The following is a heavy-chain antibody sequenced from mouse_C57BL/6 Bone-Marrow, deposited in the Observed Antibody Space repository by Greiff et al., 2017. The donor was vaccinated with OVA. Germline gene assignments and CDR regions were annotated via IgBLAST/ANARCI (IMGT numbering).Heavy chain of an antibody. V-gene: IGHV1-82*01. CDR1: GYAFSSSW. Sequence: QVQLQQPGPELVKPGASVKISCKASGYAFSSSWMNWVKQRPGKGLEWIGRIYPGDGDTNYNGKFKGKATLTADKSSSTAYMQLSSLTSEDSAVYFCAITTVVADYWGQGTTLTVSS. CDR3: AITTVVADY. CDR2: IYPGDGDT. D-gene: IGHD1-1*01. J-gene: IGHJ2*01.